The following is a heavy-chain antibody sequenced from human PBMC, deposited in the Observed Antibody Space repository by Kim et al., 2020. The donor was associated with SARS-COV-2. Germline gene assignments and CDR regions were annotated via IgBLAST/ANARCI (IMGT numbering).Heavy chain of an antibody. D-gene: IGHD3-22*01. CDR2: IIPIFGTA. CDR1: GGTFSSYA. CDR3: ARDYPPITMIVVGRNWYFDL. J-gene: IGHJ2*01. Sequence: SVKVSCKASGGTFSSYAISWVRQAPGQGLEWMGGIIPIFGTANYAQKFQGRVTITADESTSTAYMELSSLRSEDTAVYYCARDYPPITMIVVGRNWYFDLWGRGTLVTVSS. V-gene: IGHV1-69*13.